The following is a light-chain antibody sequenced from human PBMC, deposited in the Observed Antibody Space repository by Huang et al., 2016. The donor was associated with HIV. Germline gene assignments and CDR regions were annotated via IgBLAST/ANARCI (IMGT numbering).Light chain of an antibody. J-gene: IGKJ1*01. Sequence: EIVLTQSPGTLSVSPGERATLSCRASQRVSSSYLAWYEQKPGQAPRLLIYGASRMATDIPDRFNGSGSGTDFTLSISRLEPEECAVYYWQQYGSSPAFGQGTKVEIK. CDR3: QQYGSSPA. CDR1: QRVSSSY. V-gene: IGKV3-20*01. CDR2: GAS.